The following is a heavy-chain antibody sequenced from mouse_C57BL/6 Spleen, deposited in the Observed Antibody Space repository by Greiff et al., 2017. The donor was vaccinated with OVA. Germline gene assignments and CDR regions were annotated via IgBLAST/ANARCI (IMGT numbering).Heavy chain of an antibody. J-gene: IGHJ1*03. Sequence: QVQLKELGPGLLQLSQPLSLTGSFSGFSLSTIGLGVGWIRQPSGKGLEWLALIWWDDDKYYNPALKSRLTLSKDTSKNQVFLKIANVDTADTATYYCARYSTYWYFDVWGTGTTVTVSS. D-gene: IGHD2-5*01. CDR2: IWWDDDK. CDR1: GFSLSTIGLG. V-gene: IGHV8-8*01. CDR3: ARYSTYWYFDV.